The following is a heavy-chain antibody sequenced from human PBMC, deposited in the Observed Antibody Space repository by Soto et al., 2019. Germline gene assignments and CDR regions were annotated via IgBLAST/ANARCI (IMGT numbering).Heavy chain of an antibody. D-gene: IGHD3-10*01. CDR1: GFTFSDYY. V-gene: IGHV3-11*05. Sequence: QVQLVESGGGLVKPGGSLRLSCEASGFTFSDYYMSWIRQAPGKGLEWISYISSSDTYTNYADSMKGRFTIYRDNTKNSLILKMNSLRAEDTAVYYCARSLWGGRGYFDYWGQGTLVTVSS. J-gene: IGHJ4*02. CDR2: ISSSDTYT. CDR3: ARSLWGGRGYFDY.